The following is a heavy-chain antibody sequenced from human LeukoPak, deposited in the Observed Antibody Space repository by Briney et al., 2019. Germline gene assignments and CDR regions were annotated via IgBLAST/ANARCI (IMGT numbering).Heavy chain of an antibody. CDR1: GFTFSDYY. Sequence: PGGSLRLSCAASGFTFSDYYMSWIRQAPGKGLEWVSYISSSGSTIYYADSVKGRFTISRDNAKNSLYLQMNSLRAEDTAVYCCARDSSSRTYYFDYWGQGTLVTVSS. CDR2: ISSSGSTI. CDR3: ARDSSSRTYYFDY. V-gene: IGHV3-11*01. D-gene: IGHD6-13*01. J-gene: IGHJ4*02.